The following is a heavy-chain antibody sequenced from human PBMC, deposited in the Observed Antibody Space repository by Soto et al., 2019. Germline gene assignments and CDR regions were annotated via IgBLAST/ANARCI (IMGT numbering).Heavy chain of an antibody. V-gene: IGHV4-4*02. J-gene: IGHJ4*02. D-gene: IGHD6-6*01. CDR3: ARVAARGFFEFDY. CDR2: IYHSGST. CDR1: SGSISSSNW. Sequence: QVQLQESGPGLVKPSGTLSLTCAVSSGSISSSNWWSWVHQPPGKGLEWIGEIYHSGSTNYNPSLMSRVTISVDKSKNQFSLKLSSVTAADTAVYYCARVAARGFFEFDYWGQGTLVTVSS.